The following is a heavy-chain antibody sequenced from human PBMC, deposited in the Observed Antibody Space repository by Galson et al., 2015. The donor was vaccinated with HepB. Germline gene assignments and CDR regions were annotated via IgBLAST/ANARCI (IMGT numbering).Heavy chain of an antibody. Sequence: SVKVSCKASGGTFSNSGITWVRQAPGQGLEWMGETIPKFGITNYAQKLQGGVTISADESTSTAYMEVSSLKSEDTAMYYCASEFSGYDRLRSEGESWFDPWGQGTLVIVSS. J-gene: IGHJ5*02. CDR3: ASEFSGYDRLRSEGESWFDP. CDR2: TIPKFGIT. V-gene: IGHV1-69*13. D-gene: IGHD5-12*01. CDR1: GGTFSNSG.